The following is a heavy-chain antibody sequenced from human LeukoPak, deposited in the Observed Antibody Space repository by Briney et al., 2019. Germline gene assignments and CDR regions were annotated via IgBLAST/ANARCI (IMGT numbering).Heavy chain of an antibody. D-gene: IGHD3-10*01. CDR1: GGSIRGYY. V-gene: IGHV4-59*01. CDR2: IYYSGST. Sequence: SETLSLTCNVSGGSIRGYYWSWIRQPPGKGLEWIGSIYYSGSTYYNPSLKSRVTISVDTSKNQFSLKLSSVTAADTAVYYCARTTMVRGTYYMDVWGKGTTVTISS. CDR3: ARTTMVRGTYYMDV. J-gene: IGHJ6*03.